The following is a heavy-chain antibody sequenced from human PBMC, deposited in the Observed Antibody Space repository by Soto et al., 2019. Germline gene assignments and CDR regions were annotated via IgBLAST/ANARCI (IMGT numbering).Heavy chain of an antibody. CDR1: GFTFSNAW. V-gene: IGHV3-15*01. CDR3: TPGTYYYDSSVYYPFDY. Sequence: PGGSLRLSCAASGFTFSNAWMSWVRQAPGKGLEWVGRIKSKTDGGTTDYAAPVQGRFTISRDDSKNTLYLQMNSLKTEDTAVYYCTPGTYYYDSSVYYPFDYWGQGTLVTVSS. J-gene: IGHJ4*02. D-gene: IGHD3-22*01. CDR2: IKSKTDGGTT.